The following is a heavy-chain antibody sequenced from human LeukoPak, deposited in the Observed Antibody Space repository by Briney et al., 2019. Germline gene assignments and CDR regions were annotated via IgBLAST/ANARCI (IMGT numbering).Heavy chain of an antibody. J-gene: IGHJ6*02. D-gene: IGHD6-19*01. CDR2: IYTSGST. V-gene: IGHV4-4*07. CDR1: GGSFSGYY. Sequence: ASETLSLTCAVYGGSFSGYYWSWIRQPAGKGLEWIGRIYTSGSTNYNPSLKSRVTMSVDTSKNQFSLKLSSVTAADTAVYYCARDQRAVAGYYYYGMDVWGQGTTVTVSS. CDR3: ARDQRAVAGYYYYGMDV.